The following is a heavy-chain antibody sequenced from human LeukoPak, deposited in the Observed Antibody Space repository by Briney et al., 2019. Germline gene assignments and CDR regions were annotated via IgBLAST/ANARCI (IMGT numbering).Heavy chain of an antibody. CDR3: ARAAYCGGDCYYFDY. V-gene: IGHV3-48*02. CDR2: ISTGSTTI. J-gene: IGHJ4*02. D-gene: IGHD2-21*02. Sequence: GGSLRLSCAASGFTFEDYGMSWARQAPGKGLEWVSYISTGSTTIYYADSVKGRFTISRDNARNSLYLQMNSLRDEDTAVYYCARAAYCGGDCYYFDYWGQGILVTVSS. CDR1: GFTFEDYG.